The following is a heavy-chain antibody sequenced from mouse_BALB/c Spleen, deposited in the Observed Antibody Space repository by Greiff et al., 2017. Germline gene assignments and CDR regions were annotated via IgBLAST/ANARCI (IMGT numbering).Heavy chain of an antibody. D-gene: IGHD2-1*01. CDR2: ISSGGST. Sequence: EVHLVESGGGLVKPGGSLKLSCAASGFTFSSYAMSWVRQTPEKRLEWVASISSGGSTYYPDSVKGRFTISRDNARNILYLQMSSLRSEDTAMYYCARVEFYGNLFAYWGQGTLVTVSA. CDR3: ARVEFYGNLFAY. V-gene: IGHV5-6-5*01. J-gene: IGHJ3*01. CDR1: GFTFSSYA.